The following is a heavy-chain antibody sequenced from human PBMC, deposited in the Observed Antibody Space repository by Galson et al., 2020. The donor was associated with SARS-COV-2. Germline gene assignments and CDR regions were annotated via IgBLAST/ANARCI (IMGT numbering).Heavy chain of an antibody. V-gene: IGHV3-23*01. J-gene: IGHJ3*01. CDR3: ARVVGGPNIGEDAFAV. CDR2: ISARGEKT. CDR1: GFSFNTVA. D-gene: IGHD1-26*01. Sequence: GGSLRLSCAASGFSFNTVAMSWFRQAPGRGLEWVSAISARGEKTEYADSVKGRFTISRDNSKSTLYLQMSSLRDEDTAVFYCARVVGGPNIGEDAFAVWGQGTTVTVSS.